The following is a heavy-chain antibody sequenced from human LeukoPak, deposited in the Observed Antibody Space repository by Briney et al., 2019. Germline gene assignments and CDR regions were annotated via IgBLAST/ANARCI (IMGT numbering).Heavy chain of an antibody. CDR3: AGDVIGHDY. CDR2: IYYSGST. D-gene: IGHD2-21*01. J-gene: IGHJ4*02. CDR1: GGSISSYY. Sequence: TPSETLSLTCTVSGGSISSYYWSWIRQPPGKGLEWIGYIYYSGSTNYNPSLKSRVTISVDTSKNQFSLKLSSVTAADTAVYYCAGDVIGHDYWGQGTLVTVSS. V-gene: IGHV4-59*01.